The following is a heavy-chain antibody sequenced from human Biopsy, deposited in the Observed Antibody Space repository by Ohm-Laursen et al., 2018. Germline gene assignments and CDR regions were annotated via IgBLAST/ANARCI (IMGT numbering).Heavy chain of an antibody. D-gene: IGHD1-20*01. CDR1: GGSFSGYY. CDR2: MNHGGST. V-gene: IGHV4-34*01. CDR3: ARGSNWNDWSFDY. J-gene: IGHJ4*02. Sequence: GTLSLTCAVYGGSFSGYYWSWIRQPPGKGLEWIGEMNHGGSTNYNSSLKSRATISVDTSKNQFSLKLNSVTAADTAVYYCARGSNWNDWSFDYWGQGTVVTVPS.